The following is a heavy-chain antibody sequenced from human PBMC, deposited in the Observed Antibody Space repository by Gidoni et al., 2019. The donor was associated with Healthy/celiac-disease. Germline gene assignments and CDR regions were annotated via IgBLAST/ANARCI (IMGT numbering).Heavy chain of an antibody. D-gene: IGHD2-21*01. CDR1: GFTFDDYT. J-gene: IGHJ6*02. Sequence: EVQLVESGGVVVQPGGSLRLSCAASGFTFDDYTMHWFRQAPGKGLEWVSLISWDGGSTYYADSVKGRFTISRDNSKNSLYLQMNSLRTEDTALYYCAKSIFRDWQISLNYYYYYGMDVWGQGTTVTVSS. V-gene: IGHV3-43*01. CDR3: AKSIFRDWQISLNYYYYYGMDV. CDR2: ISWDGGST.